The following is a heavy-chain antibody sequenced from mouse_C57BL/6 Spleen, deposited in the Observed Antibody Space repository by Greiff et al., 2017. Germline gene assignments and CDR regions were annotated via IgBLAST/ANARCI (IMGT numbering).Heavy chain of an antibody. CDR3: ARMSGVDYDAWFAY. CDR2: IWWDDDK. V-gene: IGHV8-8*01. Sequence: LQQSGPGILQPSQTLSLTCSFSGFSLSTFGMGVGWIRQPSGKGLEWLAHIWWDDDKYYNPALKSRLTISKDTSKNQVFLKIANVDTADTATYYCARMSGVDYDAWFAYWGQGTLVTVSA. D-gene: IGHD2-4*01. CDR1: GFSLSTFGMG. J-gene: IGHJ3*01.